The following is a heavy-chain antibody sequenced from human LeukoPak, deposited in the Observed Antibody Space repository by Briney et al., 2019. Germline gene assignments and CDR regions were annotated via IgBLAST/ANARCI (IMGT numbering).Heavy chain of an antibody. CDR3: ATEHPYYGSGSRRAMDV. V-gene: IGHV3-21*01. D-gene: IGHD3-10*01. CDR1: GFTFSSYS. CDR2: ISSSSSYI. J-gene: IGHJ6*03. Sequence: GGSLRLSCAASGFTFSSYSMNWVRQAPGKGLEWVSSISSSSSYIYYADSVKGRFTISRDNAKNSLYLQMNSLRAEDTAVYYCATEHPYYGSGSRRAMDVWGKGTTVTISS.